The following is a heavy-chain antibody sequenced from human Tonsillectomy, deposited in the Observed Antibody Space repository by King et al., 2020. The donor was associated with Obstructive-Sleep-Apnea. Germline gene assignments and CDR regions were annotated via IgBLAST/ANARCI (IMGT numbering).Heavy chain of an antibody. J-gene: IGHJ3*02. CDR3: ARDLFYYNSGTSYEDTFDI. CDR2: ISGHSGDT. D-gene: IGHD3-10*01. CDR1: GYNFKTYG. Sequence: VQLVESGGEVKKPGASVRVSCKASGYNFKTYGLSWVRQAPGHGLEWMVWISGHSGDTNYATRLRGRGVMTADTTTSTAYMELSSLTPDDTAVYYCARDLFYYNSGTSYEDTFDIWGQGTMVTVPS. V-gene: IGHV1-18*01.